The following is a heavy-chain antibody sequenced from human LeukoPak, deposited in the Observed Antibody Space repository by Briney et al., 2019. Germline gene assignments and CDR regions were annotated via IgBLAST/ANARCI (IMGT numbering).Heavy chain of an antibody. V-gene: IGHV3-74*01. CDR1: GFIFSRYW. CDR2: INEDGSTT. Sequence: GGSLKLSCAASGFIFSRYWMHWVRQAPGKGLVWVSRINEDGSTTNYADSVKGRSTIFRDNAKNTLYLQMNSLRAEDTAVYYCVRDLGGRSGHWGQGTLVTVSS. J-gene: IGHJ4*02. D-gene: IGHD1-26*01. CDR3: VRDLGGRSGH.